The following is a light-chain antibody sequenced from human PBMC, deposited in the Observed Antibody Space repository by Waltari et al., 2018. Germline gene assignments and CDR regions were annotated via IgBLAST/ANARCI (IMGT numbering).Light chain of an antibody. CDR2: EDN. CDR3: QSYDRTNVI. Sequence: NFMLTQPPSVSESPGKTVTISCTRRRGSLVGYDVQWFQLRPGSSPPTLIYEDNQRPSGVPDRFSGSIDSSSNSASLTISGLKTEDEADYYCQSYDRTNVIFGGGTKLTVL. J-gene: IGLJ2*01. V-gene: IGLV6-57*01. CDR1: RGSLVGYD.